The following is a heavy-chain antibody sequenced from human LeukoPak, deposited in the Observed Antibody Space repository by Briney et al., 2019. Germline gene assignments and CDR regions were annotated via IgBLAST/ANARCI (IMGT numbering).Heavy chain of an antibody. CDR3: ARTTVTTNWFDP. J-gene: IGHJ5*02. CDR1: GGTFSSYA. D-gene: IGHD4-17*01. V-gene: IGHV1-69*13. CDR2: IIPIFGTA. Sequence: GASVKVSCKASGGTFSSYAISWVRQAPGQGLEWMGGIIPIFGTANYAPKFQGRVTITADESTSTAYMELSSLRSEDTAVYYCARTTVTTNWFDPWGQGTLVTVSS.